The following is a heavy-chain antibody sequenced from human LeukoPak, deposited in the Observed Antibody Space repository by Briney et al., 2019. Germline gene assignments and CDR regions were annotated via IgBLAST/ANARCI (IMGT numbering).Heavy chain of an antibody. J-gene: IGHJ5*02. CDR1: GFTFSSYG. CDR2: IRNGGSNI. D-gene: IGHD2-15*01. CDR3: AKGVVGSWDASFDL. Sequence: GGSLRLSCAASGFTFSSYGMNWVRQAPGKGLEWVAFIRNGGSNIYYADSVKGRFTISRDNSKNSLYLQMNSLRAEDTAVYYCAKGVVGSWDASFDLWGQGTVVTVLS. V-gene: IGHV3-30*02.